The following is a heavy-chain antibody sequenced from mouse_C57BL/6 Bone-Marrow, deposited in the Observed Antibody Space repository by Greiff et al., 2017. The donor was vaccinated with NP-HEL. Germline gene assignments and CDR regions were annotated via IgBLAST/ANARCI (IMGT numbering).Heavy chain of an antibody. CDR2: IYPGNSDT. D-gene: IGHD1-1*01. J-gene: IGHJ3*01. CDR1: GYTFTSYW. V-gene: IGHV1-5*01. CDR3: TRGRGSLAY. Sequence: VQLQQSGAELVRPGSSVKLSCKTSGYTFTSYWMHWVKQRPGQGLEWIGAIYPGNSDTSYNQKFKGKAKLTAVTSASTAYMELSSLTNEDSAVYYCTRGRGSLAYWGQGTLVTVSA.